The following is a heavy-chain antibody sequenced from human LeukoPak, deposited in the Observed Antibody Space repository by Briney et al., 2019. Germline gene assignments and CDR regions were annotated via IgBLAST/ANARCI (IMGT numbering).Heavy chain of an antibody. CDR3: ATELRSGYFDY. Sequence: ASVKVSCKLSGYVLSELSMHWVRQAPGKGLEWMGGFDPEDDERIYAQKFQGRVTMTEDTSTVTAHMELSSLRSEDTAVYYCATELRSGYFDYWGQGTLVTVSS. CDR1: GYVLSELS. CDR2: FDPEDDER. V-gene: IGHV1-24*01. J-gene: IGHJ4*02. D-gene: IGHD3-22*01.